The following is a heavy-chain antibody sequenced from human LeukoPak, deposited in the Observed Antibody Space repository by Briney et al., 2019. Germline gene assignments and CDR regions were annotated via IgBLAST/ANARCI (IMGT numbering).Heavy chain of an antibody. Sequence: SETLSLTCAVCGGSFSGYYWSWIRQPPGKGLEWIGEINHSGSTNYNPSLKSRVTISVDTSKNQFSLKLSSVTAADTAVYYCARSIGGVWGSYRQPDYWGQGTLVTVSS. V-gene: IGHV4-34*01. CDR1: GGSFSGYY. CDR3: ARSIGGVWGSYRQPDY. CDR2: INHSGST. J-gene: IGHJ4*02. D-gene: IGHD3-16*02.